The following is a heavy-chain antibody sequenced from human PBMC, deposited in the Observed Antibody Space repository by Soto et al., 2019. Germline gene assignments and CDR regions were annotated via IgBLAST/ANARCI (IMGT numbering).Heavy chain of an antibody. CDR3: ARDRPLEPHLYFYCRHV. CDR2: ISGSGGST. J-gene: IGHJ6*02. CDR1: GFTFSSYA. Sequence: GGSLRLSCAASGFTFSSYAMSWVRQAPGKGLEWVSAISGSGGSTYYADSVKGRFTISRDNSKNTLYLQMNSLRAEDTAVYYWARDRPLEPHLYFYCRHVGGQGTRVTV. V-gene: IGHV3-23*01.